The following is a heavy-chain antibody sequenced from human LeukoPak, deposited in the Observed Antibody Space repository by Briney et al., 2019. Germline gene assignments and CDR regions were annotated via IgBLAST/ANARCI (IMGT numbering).Heavy chain of an antibody. CDR2: ISYDGSNK. J-gene: IGHJ4*02. V-gene: IGHV3-30*04. D-gene: IGHD3-22*01. Sequence: GRSLRLSCAASGFTFSSYAMHCVRQAPGKGLEWVAVISYDGSNKYYADSVKGRFTISRDNSKNTLYLQMNSLRAEDTDVYYCARDRVVVIFDYWGQGTLVTVSS. CDR3: ARDRVVVIFDY. CDR1: GFTFSSYA.